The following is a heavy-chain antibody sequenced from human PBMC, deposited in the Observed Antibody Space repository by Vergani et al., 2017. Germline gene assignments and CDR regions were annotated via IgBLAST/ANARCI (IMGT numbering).Heavy chain of an antibody. CDR1: GYTFTDYF. Sequence: QVQLVQSGAEVKKPGASVKVSCKASGYTFTDYFMNGGRQAPGQGLEWLGWINPNSGGTNYAQKFQGRVTMTRDTSISTAYMELSNLRSDDTAVYYCAXVGTSSNRDYFDYWGQGTLVTVSS. D-gene: IGHD2-2*01. CDR2: INPNSGGT. CDR3: AXVGTSSNRDYFDY. J-gene: IGHJ4*02. V-gene: IGHV1-2*02.